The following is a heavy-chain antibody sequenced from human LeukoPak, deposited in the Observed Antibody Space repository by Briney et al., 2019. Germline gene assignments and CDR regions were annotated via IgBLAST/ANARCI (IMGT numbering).Heavy chain of an antibody. D-gene: IGHD3-9*01. J-gene: IGHJ6*03. Sequence: GGSLRLSCAASGFTFSNAWMSWVRQAPGKGLEWVGRIKSKIDGGTTDYAAPVKGRFTISRDDSKNTLYLQMNSLKTEDTAVYYCTTELYYDILTGSYGYYMDVWGKGTTVTVSS. CDR3: TTELYYDILTGSYGYYMDV. CDR2: IKSKIDGGTT. V-gene: IGHV3-15*01. CDR1: GFTFSNAW.